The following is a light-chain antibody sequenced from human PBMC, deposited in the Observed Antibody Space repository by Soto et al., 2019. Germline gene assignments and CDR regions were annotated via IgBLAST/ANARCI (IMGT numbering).Light chain of an antibody. CDR2: LEDSGSY. Sequence: QSVLTQSSSASASLGSSVKLTCTLSSGHSNSIIAWHQQQPGKAPRYLMKLEDSGSYNKGSGVPDRFSGSRSGADRYLTIPNPQSVEGADYYCETWDSTTRVFGGGTRVTV. CDR1: SGHSNSI. J-gene: IGLJ3*02. V-gene: IGLV4-60*03. CDR3: ETWDSTTRV.